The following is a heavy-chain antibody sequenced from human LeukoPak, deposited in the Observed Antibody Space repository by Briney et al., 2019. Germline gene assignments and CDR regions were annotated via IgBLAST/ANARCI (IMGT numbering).Heavy chain of an antibody. D-gene: IGHD3-10*01. J-gene: IGHJ3*02. Sequence: GGSLRLSSAASGFTFSSYAMSWVRQAPGKGLEWVSAINGSGGSTYYADSVKGRFTISRDNSKNTLYLQMNSLKTADTAVYYSTTDAGGYYYGSGSYSDAFDIWGQGTMVTVSS. CDR3: TTDAGGYYYGSGSYSDAFDI. CDR2: INGSGGST. V-gene: IGHV3-23*01. CDR1: GFTFSSYA.